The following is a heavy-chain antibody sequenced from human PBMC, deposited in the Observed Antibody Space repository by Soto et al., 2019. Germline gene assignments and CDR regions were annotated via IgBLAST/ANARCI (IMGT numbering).Heavy chain of an antibody. V-gene: IGHV3-66*01. CDR1: AFTVSSIY. CDR2: IYSGGST. D-gene: IGHD6-19*01. CDR3: ARVIAVAEDAFDI. J-gene: IGHJ3*02. Sequence: GRPLSLFCAGSAFTVSSIYMTWVRQAPGKGLDWFSVIYSGGSTYYADSVKGRFTISRDNSKNTLYLQMNSLRAEDTAVYYCARVIAVAEDAFDIWGQGTMVTVS.